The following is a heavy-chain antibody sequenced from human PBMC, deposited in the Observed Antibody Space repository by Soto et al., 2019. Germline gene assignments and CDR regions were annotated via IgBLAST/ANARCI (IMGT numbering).Heavy chain of an antibody. CDR1: GFTFSSYW. V-gene: IGHV3-7*03. CDR3: ARDSEMTTVTSYYFDY. D-gene: IGHD4-17*01. J-gene: IGHJ4*02. Sequence: GGSLRLSCAASGFTFSSYWMSWVRQAPGKGLEWVAKIKQDGSEKYYVDSVKGRFTFSRDNAKNSLYLQMNSLRAEDTAVYYCARDSEMTTVTSYYFDYWGQGTLVTVSS. CDR2: IKQDGSEK.